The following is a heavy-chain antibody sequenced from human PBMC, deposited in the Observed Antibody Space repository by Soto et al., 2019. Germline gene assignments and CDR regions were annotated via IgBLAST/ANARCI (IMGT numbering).Heavy chain of an antibody. Sequence: GGSLRLSCAASGFTVSSNYMSWVRQAPGKGLEWVSVIYSGGSTYYADSVKGRFTISRDNSKNTLYLQMNSLRAEDTAVYYCARISYYYDSSGSWFDPWGQGPLVTAPQ. CDR1: GFTVSSNY. CDR3: ARISYYYDSSGSWFDP. J-gene: IGHJ5*02. CDR2: IYSGGST. V-gene: IGHV3-53*01. D-gene: IGHD3-22*01.